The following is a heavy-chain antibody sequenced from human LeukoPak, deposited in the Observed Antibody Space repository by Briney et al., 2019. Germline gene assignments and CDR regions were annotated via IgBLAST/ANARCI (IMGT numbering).Heavy chain of an antibody. CDR3: AKWGYDTYDSSGYYPPGFDY. V-gene: IGHV3-23*01. CDR1: GFTFSSSG. Sequence: GGSLRLSCAASGFTFSSSGMSWVRQAPGKGLEWVSAVSGSRDSTYYADSVKGRFTISRDNSKNTLYLQMNSLRAEDTAVYYCAKWGYDTYDSSGYYPPGFDYWGQGTLVSVSS. CDR2: VSGSRDST. J-gene: IGHJ4*02. D-gene: IGHD3-22*01.